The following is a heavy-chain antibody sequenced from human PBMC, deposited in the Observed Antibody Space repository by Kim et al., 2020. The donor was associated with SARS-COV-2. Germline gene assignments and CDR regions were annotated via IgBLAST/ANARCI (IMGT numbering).Heavy chain of an antibody. CDR1: GGSISSSSYY. J-gene: IGHJ4*02. CDR3: ARGWGGGGTFDY. D-gene: IGHD3-16*01. V-gene: IGHV4-39*07. Sequence: SETLSLTCTVSGGSISSSSYYWGWIRQPPGKGLEWIGSIYYSGSTYYNPSLKSRVTISVDTSKNQFSLKLSSVTAADTAVYYCARGWGGGGTFDYWGQG. CDR2: IYYSGST.